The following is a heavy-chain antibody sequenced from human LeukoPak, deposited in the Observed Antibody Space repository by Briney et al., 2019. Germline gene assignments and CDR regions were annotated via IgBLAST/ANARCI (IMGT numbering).Heavy chain of an antibody. CDR1: GGSISSSSYY. J-gene: IGHJ4*02. CDR2: IYYSGST. V-gene: IGHV4-61*01. CDR3: ARATPNYDILTGFRMGVNLIDY. D-gene: IGHD3-9*01. Sequence: SETLSLTCAVSGGSISSSSYYWSWIRQPPGKGLEWIGYIYYSGSTNYNPSLKSRVTISVDTSKNQFSLKLSSVTAADTAVYYCARATPNYDILTGFRMGVNLIDYWGQGTLVTVSS.